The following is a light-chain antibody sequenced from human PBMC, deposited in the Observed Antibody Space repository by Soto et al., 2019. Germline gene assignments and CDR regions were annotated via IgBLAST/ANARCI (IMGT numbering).Light chain of an antibody. CDR2: SNN. J-gene: IGLJ2*01. CDR3: AAWDDSLNGVV. CDR1: SSNIGSHT. Sequence: QSVLTQPPSASGTPGQRVTISCSGSSSNIGSHTVNWYHQLPGTAPKLLMYSNNQRPSGVPDRFSGSKSGTSASLAISGLQSEDEADYYCAAWDDSLNGVVFGGGTKLTVL. V-gene: IGLV1-44*01.